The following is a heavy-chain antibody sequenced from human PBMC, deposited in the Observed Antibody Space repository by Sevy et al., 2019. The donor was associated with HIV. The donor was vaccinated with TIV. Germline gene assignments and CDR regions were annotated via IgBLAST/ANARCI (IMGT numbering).Heavy chain of an antibody. CDR1: GFTVSEYY. D-gene: IGHD6-13*01. CDR3: AGLQQLLRGDY. V-gene: IGHV3-11*06. J-gene: IGHJ4*02. Sequence: GGSLRLSCAASGFTVSEYYMSWIRQAPGKGLEWVSYISSSSSYANYADSVKGRFTISRDNAKNSLYLQMNSLRAEDTAVYYCAGLQQLLRGDYWGQGTLVTVSS. CDR2: ISSSSSYA.